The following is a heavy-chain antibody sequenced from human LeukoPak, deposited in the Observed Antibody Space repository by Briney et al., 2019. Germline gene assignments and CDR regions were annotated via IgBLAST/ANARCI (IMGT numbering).Heavy chain of an antibody. V-gene: IGHV4-59*08. J-gene: IGHJ4*02. D-gene: IGHD3-10*01. CDR1: GVSISSYY. CDR3: AKHYMGSSYNRALDY. Sequence: SETLSLTCTVSGVSISSYYWSWIRQPPGKGLEGMGYIYYSGSTNYNPSLKSRVTISVDTSKNPFSLKLSSVTAADTAIYYCAKHYMGSSYNRALDYWGQGTLVAVSS. CDR2: IYYSGST.